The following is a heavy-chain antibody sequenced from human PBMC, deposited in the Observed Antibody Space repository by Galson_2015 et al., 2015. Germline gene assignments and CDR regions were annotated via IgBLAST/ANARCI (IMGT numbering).Heavy chain of an antibody. Sequence: SLRLSCAASGFTFSSSAMHWVRQAPGKGLEYVSAISSSGGSTYCADSVKGRFTSSRDNSKNTLYLQMSSLRAEDTAVYYCVISPLTPPCPYWGQGTAVTVSS. CDR2: ISSSGGST. J-gene: IGHJ4*02. CDR1: GFTFSSSA. V-gene: IGHV3-64D*06. CDR3: VISPLTPPCPY. D-gene: IGHD2/OR15-2a*01.